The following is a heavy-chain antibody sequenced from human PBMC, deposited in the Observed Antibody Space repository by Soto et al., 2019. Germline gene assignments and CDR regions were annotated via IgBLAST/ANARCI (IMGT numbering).Heavy chain of an antibody. J-gene: IGHJ4*02. V-gene: IGHV3-33*01. Sequence: PGGSLRLSCGASGFTFGGYGVHWVRQAPGKGLEWVAVIWYDGSNKYYADSVKGRFTISRDNSKNTLYLQMNSLRAEDTAVYYCARGAQYYDILTGYYSGWGQGTLVTVSS. CDR3: ARGAQYYDILTGYYSG. CDR2: IWYDGSNK. CDR1: GFTFGGYG. D-gene: IGHD3-9*01.